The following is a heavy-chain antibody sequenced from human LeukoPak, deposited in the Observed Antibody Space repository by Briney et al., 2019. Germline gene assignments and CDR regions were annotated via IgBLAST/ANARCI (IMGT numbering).Heavy chain of an antibody. CDR3: ATDYDFWSGYSLHAFDI. J-gene: IGHJ3*02. CDR2: IYYSGST. CDR1: GGSISSGSYY. Sequence: SETLSLTCTVSGGSISSGSYYWGWIHQPPGKGLEWIGSIYYSGSTYYNPSLKSRVTISVDTSKNQFSLKLSPVTAADTAVYYCATDYDFWSGYSLHAFDIWGQGTMVTVSS. D-gene: IGHD3-3*01. V-gene: IGHV4-39*07.